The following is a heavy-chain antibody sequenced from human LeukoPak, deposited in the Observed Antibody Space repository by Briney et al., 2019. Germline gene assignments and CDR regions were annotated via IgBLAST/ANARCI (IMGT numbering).Heavy chain of an antibody. CDR2: INHSGST. CDR3: ARGLVATITWPKPHYFDY. V-gene: IGHV4-34*01. Sequence: PSETLSLTCAVYGGSFSGYYWSWIRQPPGKGLEWIGEINHSGSTNYNPSPKSRVTISVDTSKNQFSLKLSSVTAADTAVYYCARGLVATITWPKPHYFDYWGQGTLVTVSS. D-gene: IGHD5-12*01. J-gene: IGHJ4*02. CDR1: GGSFSGYY.